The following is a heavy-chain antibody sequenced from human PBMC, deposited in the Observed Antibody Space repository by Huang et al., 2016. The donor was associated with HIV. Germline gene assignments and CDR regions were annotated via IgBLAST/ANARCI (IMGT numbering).Heavy chain of an antibody. CDR1: GYSCTNYD. CDR2: INPDSGKT. J-gene: IGHJ4*02. Sequence: QVQLVQSGAEVKKPGASVKVSCSASGYSCTNYDINWVRQATGQGLEWMGWINPDSGKTAYAQKFQGRVTMTRNTRTGTAYMELRSLRSDDTAVYYCARLTSGWYQDYWGQGTLVTVSS. D-gene: IGHD6-19*01. CDR3: ARLTSGWYQDY. V-gene: IGHV1-8*01.